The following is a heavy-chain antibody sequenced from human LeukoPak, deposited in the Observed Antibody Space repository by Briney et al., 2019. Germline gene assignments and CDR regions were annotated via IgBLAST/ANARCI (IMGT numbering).Heavy chain of an antibody. D-gene: IGHD2-2*01. CDR3: ARDECSSTSCYPDY. CDR1: GFTFSDYY. CDR2: MSSTGDSI. V-gene: IGHV3-11*01. Sequence: KPGGSLRLSCAASGFTFSDYYMSWIRRAPGKGLEWVSYMSSTGDSIYYADSVKGRFTISRDNAKNSLFLQMNSLRAEDTAVYYCARDECSSTSCYPDYWGQGTLVTVSS. J-gene: IGHJ4*02.